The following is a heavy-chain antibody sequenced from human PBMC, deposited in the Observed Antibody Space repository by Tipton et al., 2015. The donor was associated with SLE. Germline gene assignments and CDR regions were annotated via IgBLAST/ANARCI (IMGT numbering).Heavy chain of an antibody. Sequence: TLSLTCTVSGGSISNYYWSWIRQPAGKGLEWIGRIYTSGSTNYNPSLKSRVTMSVDTSKNQFSLKLSSVTAADTAVYYCARDHPVAGPFDYWGQGVLVTVAS. D-gene: IGHD6-19*01. J-gene: IGHJ4*02. CDR1: GGSISNYY. CDR3: ARDHPVAGPFDY. CDR2: IYTSGST. V-gene: IGHV4-4*07.